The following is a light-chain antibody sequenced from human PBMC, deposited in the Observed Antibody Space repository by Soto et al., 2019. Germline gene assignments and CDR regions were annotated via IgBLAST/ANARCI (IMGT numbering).Light chain of an antibody. CDR3: QQYHNWPPQYT. J-gene: IGKJ2*01. CDR2: GAS. V-gene: IGKV3-15*01. Sequence: EIVMTQSPASLSVSPGDGATLSCRASQSVASNVAWYQQKPGQRPRLLIHGASTRAAGVPARFSGSGSGTDFTLTISSLQSEDFAVYYCQQYHNWPPQYTFGQGTKLQIK. CDR1: QSVASN.